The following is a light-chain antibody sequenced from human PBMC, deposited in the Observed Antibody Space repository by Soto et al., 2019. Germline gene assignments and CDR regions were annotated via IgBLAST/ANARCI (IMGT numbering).Light chain of an antibody. CDR1: QSIGSW. V-gene: IGKV1-5*01. J-gene: IGKJ1*01. CDR2: DAS. CDR3: HHYHNHWT. Sequence: DIQMTQSPSTLSASVGDRVTITCRASQSIGSWLAWYQQKPGKAPKVLIYDASSLESGVPSRFSGSGSGTEFTLTITTLQPDDFATYTCHHYHNHWTFVQGTKV.